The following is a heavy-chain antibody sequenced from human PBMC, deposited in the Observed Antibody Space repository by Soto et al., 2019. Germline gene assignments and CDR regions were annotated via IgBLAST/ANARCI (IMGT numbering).Heavy chain of an antibody. CDR3: ARGNRGYSYGCFIY. Sequence: SETLSLTCTVSGGSVSSGSYYWSWIRQPPGKGLEWIGYIYYSGSTNYNPSLKSRVTISVDTSKNQFSLKLSSVTAADTAVYYCARGNRGYSYGCFIYWGQGTLATVSS. CDR1: GGSVSSGSYY. J-gene: IGHJ4*02. V-gene: IGHV4-61*01. CDR2: IYYSGST. D-gene: IGHD5-18*01.